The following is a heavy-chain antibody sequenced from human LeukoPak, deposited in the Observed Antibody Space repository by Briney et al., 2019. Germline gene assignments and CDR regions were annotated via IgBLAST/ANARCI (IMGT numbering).Heavy chain of an antibody. Sequence: ASVKVSCKASGYTFTGYYMHWVRQAPGQGLEWMGWINPNSGGTNYAQKFQGRVTMTKDTSISTAYMELSRLRSDDTAVYYCARDGDSSWYYFDYWGQGTLVTVSS. CDR2: INPNSGGT. CDR1: GYTFTGYY. J-gene: IGHJ4*02. V-gene: IGHV1-2*02. D-gene: IGHD6-13*01. CDR3: ARDGDSSWYYFDY.